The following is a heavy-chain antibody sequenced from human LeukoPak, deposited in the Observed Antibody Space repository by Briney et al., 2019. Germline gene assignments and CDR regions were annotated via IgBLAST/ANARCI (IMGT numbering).Heavy chain of an antibody. CDR2: ISTGGHNT. Sequence: GGSLRLSCAASGFTLSSSGMSWVRQAPGKGLEWVSAISTGGHNTYYADSVKGRFTISRDNSKNTLCLQMNSLRAEDTAVYYCVTQRGCCSDGSCYFDYWGQGTLVTVSS. J-gene: IGHJ4*02. CDR1: GFTLSSSG. D-gene: IGHD2-15*01. CDR3: VTQRGCCSDGSCYFDY. V-gene: IGHV3-23*01.